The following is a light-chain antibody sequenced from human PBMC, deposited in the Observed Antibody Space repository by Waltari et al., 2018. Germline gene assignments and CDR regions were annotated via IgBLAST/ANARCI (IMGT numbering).Light chain of an antibody. J-gene: IGKJ4*01. Sequence: EIVLTQSPGTLSVSPGERVTVSCRASQTITGSWLTWYHQKPGQAPRHLSYGASNRAPGIPDRFSGSGSGTDFTLTISRLEPEDSAVYYCQQYDGSVVTFGGGTKVEIK. CDR3: QQYDGSVVT. V-gene: IGKV3-20*01. CDR2: GAS. CDR1: QTITGSW.